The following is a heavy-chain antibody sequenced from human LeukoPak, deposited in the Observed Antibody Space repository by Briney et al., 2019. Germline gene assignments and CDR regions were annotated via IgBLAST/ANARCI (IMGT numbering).Heavy chain of an antibody. CDR1: GFTFSSYS. Sequence: GGSLRLSCAASGFTFSSYSMNWVRQAPGKGLEWVSAISGSGGSTYYADSVKGRFTISRDNSKNTLYLQMNSLRAEDTAVYYCATTPDSSNWSFDHWGQGTLVTVSS. CDR2: ISGSGGST. D-gene: IGHD6-13*01. CDR3: ATTPDSSNWSFDH. V-gene: IGHV3-23*01. J-gene: IGHJ4*02.